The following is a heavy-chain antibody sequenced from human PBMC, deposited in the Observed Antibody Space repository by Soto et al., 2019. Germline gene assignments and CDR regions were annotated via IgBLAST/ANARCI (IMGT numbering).Heavy chain of an antibody. CDR2: IIPILGLA. CDR3: AMEYCSSTSCYRDY. Sequence: QVQLVQSGAEVKKPGSSVKVSCKASGGTFSRYTISWVRQAPGHGLEWMGRIIPILGLANYAQKFQGRVTITADKSTSTADMELSSLRSEDTAVYYCAMEYCSSTSCYRDYWGQGTLVTVSS. J-gene: IGHJ4*02. V-gene: IGHV1-69*02. CDR1: GGTFSRYT. D-gene: IGHD2-2*02.